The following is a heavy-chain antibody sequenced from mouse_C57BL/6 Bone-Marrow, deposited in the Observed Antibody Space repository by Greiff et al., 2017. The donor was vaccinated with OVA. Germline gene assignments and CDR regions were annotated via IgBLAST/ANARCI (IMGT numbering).Heavy chain of an antibody. Sequence: VQLQQPGAELVMPGASVKLSCKASGYTFTSYWMHWVKQRPGQGLEWIGEIDPSDSYTNYNQKFKGKSTLTVDKSSSTAYMQLSSLTSEDSAVYYCARNDYDAAWFAYWGQGTLVTVSA. CDR1: GYTFTSYW. CDR3: ARNDYDAAWFAY. V-gene: IGHV1-69*01. D-gene: IGHD2-4*01. J-gene: IGHJ3*01. CDR2: IDPSDSYT.